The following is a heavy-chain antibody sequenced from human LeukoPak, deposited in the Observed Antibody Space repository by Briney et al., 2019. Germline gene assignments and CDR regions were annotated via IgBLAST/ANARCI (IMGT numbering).Heavy chain of an antibody. J-gene: IGHJ5*02. V-gene: IGHV5-51*01. CDR3: ARGPYTYTSSATLGSYNWFDP. D-gene: IGHD2-2*02. Sequence: GESLKISCKGAGYSFPNYWIGWVRQMPGKGLEWMGIIYPGDSHTRYSPSFQDQVTISVDKSISTAYLQWSSLKASDTAMYYCARGPYTYTSSATLGSYNWFDPWGQGSLVTVSS. CDR2: IYPGDSHT. CDR1: GYSFPNYW.